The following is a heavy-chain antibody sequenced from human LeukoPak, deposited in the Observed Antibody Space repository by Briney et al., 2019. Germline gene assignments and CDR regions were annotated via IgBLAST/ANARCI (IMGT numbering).Heavy chain of an antibody. J-gene: IGHJ5*02. Sequence: ASVKVSCKTYGYIFTSYGITWVRQAPGQGLEWMGWISAYNGNTNYAQKLQGRVTMTTDTSTSTAYMELRSLRSDDTAVYYCARDPLRYYYDSSGYDNWFDPWGQGTLVTVSS. D-gene: IGHD3-22*01. CDR3: ARDPLRYYYDSSGYDNWFDP. CDR1: GYIFTSYG. CDR2: ISAYNGNT. V-gene: IGHV1-18*01.